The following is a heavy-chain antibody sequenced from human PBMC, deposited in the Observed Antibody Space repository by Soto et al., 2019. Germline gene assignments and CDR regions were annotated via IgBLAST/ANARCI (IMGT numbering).Heavy chain of an antibody. CDR2: IYYSGGT. D-gene: IGHD3-9*01. CDR3: ARQPTIFDNWFDP. Sequence: SETLSLTCTVSGGSISSSSYFWGWIRQPPGKGLEWIGSIYYSGGTYYNPSLKSRVTISVDTSKNQFSLKLSSVTAADTAVYYCARQPTIFDNWFDPWGQGTLVTVS. CDR1: GGSISSSSYF. V-gene: IGHV4-39*01. J-gene: IGHJ5*02.